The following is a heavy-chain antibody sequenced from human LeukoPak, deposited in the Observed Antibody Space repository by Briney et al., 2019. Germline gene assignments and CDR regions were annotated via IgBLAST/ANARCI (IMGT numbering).Heavy chain of an antibody. CDR2: IYYSGST. CDR3: ARLPAGSGSLSYFDY. J-gene: IGHJ4*02. Sequence: SETLSLTCTVSGGSISSSSCYWGWIRQPPGRGLEWIGSIYYSGSTYYNPSLKSRVTISVDTSKNQFSLKLSSVTAADTAVYYCARLPAGSGSLSYFDYWGQGTLATVSS. V-gene: IGHV4-39*01. CDR1: GGSISSSSCY. D-gene: IGHD3-10*01.